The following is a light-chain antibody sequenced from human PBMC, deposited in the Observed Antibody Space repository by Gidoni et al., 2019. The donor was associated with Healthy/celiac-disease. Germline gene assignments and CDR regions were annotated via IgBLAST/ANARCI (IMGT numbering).Light chain of an antibody. CDR2: GAS. CDR1: QSVISSY. CDR3: QQYGSSPQT. Sequence: EIVLTQSPGTLSLSPGERATRSCRASQSVISSYLAWYQQKPGQAPRLLIYGASSRATGIPDRFSGSGSGTDFTLTISRLEPEDFAVYYCQQYGSSPQTFGQGTKVEIK. V-gene: IGKV3-20*01. J-gene: IGKJ1*01.